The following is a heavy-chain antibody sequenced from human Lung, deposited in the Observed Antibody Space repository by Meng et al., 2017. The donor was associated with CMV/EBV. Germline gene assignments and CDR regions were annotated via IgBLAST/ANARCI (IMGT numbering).Heavy chain of an antibody. D-gene: IGHD3-3*01. V-gene: IGHV3-23*01. Sequence: GEXXKISCAASGFTFSSYAMSWVRQAPGKGLECVSAISGSGGGTYYADSVQGRFTISRDNSKNTLYLQMNSLRVEDTAVYYCAGAFRGGYYTTDYWGQGTLVTVSS. CDR2: ISGSGGGT. J-gene: IGHJ4*02. CDR1: GFTFSSYA. CDR3: AGAFRGGYYTTDY.